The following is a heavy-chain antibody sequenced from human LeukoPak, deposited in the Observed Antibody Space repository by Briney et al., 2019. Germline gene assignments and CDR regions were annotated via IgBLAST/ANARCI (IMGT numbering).Heavy chain of an antibody. J-gene: IGHJ4*02. D-gene: IGHD3-22*01. CDR2: IWYDGSND. CDR3: ARERHYYDSSGYRDY. V-gene: IGHV3-33*01. CDR1: GFTFSNYG. Sequence: GGSLRLSCAASGFTFSNYGMHWVRQAPGKGLEWVAVIWYDGSNDYYADSVKGRFTISRDNSKNTVYLQMNSLRAEDTAMYYCARERHYYDSSGYRDYWGQGTLVTVSS.